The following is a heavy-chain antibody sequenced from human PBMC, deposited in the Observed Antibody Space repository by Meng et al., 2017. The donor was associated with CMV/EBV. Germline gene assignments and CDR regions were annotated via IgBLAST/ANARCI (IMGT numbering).Heavy chain of an antibody. CDR2: INTNTGNP. D-gene: IGHD3-3*01. CDR3: ARGAPIFGVVIAWRGYYGMDV. Sequence: ASVKVSCKASGYTFTSYAMNWVRQAPGQGLEWMGWINTNTGNPTYAQGFTGRFVFSLDTSVSTAYMQICSLKAEDTAVYYCARGAPIFGVVIAWRGYYGMDVWGQGTTVTVS. J-gene: IGHJ6*02. CDR1: GYTFTSYA. V-gene: IGHV7-4-1*01.